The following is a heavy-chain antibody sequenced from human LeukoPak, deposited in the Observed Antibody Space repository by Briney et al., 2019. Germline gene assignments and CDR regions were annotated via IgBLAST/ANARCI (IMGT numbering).Heavy chain of an antibody. CDR1: GGTFSSYA. CDR2: INPSGGST. Sequence: ASVKVSCKASGGTFSSYAISWVRQAPGQGLEWMGIINPSGGSTSYAQKFQGRVTMTRDTSTSTVYMELSSLRSEDTAVYYCARQGSDTDAFDIWGQGTMVTVSS. V-gene: IGHV1-46*03. CDR3: ARQGSDTDAFDI. D-gene: IGHD2-2*02. J-gene: IGHJ3*02.